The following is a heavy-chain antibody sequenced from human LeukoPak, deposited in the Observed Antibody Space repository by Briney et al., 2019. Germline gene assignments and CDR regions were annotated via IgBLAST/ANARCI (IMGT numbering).Heavy chain of an antibody. Sequence: GGSLRLSCAASGFTFDDYAMHWVRQAPGKGLEWVSGISWNSGSIGYADSVKGRFTIPRDNAKNSLYLQMNSLRAEDTALYYCAKGEGSYGHYFDYWGQGTLVTVSS. CDR3: AKGEGSYGHYFDY. CDR1: GFTFDDYA. V-gene: IGHV3-9*01. J-gene: IGHJ4*02. CDR2: ISWNSGSI. D-gene: IGHD5-18*01.